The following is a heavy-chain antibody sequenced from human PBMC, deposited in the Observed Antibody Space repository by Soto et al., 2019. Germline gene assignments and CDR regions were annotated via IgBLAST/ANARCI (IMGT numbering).Heavy chain of an antibody. CDR2: SNSDGSST. D-gene: IGHD3-3*01. Sequence: EVQLVESGGGLVQPGGSLRLSCAASGFTFSSYWMHWVRQAPGKGLVWVSRSNSDGSSTSYADSVKGRFTISRDNAKNTLYLQMNSLRAEDTAVYYCAREGLDFWSGYQPVYYYYGMDVWGQGTTVTVSS. J-gene: IGHJ6*02. CDR1: GFTFSSYW. CDR3: AREGLDFWSGYQPVYYYYGMDV. V-gene: IGHV3-74*01.